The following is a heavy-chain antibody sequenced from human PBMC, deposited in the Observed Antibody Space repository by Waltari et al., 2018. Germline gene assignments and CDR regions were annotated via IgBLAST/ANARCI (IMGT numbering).Heavy chain of an antibody. Sequence: ALEWVGRNKSNIDGATTDYAAPVKGRFTVSRDDSKNMLYLQMYSLKTDDTAVYYCTTLSGDTYFDSGGHLGNFDYWGQGTLVTVSS. CDR3: TTLSGDTYFDSGGHLGNFDY. V-gene: IGHV3-15*01. J-gene: IGHJ4*02. D-gene: IGHD7-27*01. CDR2: NKSNIDGATT.